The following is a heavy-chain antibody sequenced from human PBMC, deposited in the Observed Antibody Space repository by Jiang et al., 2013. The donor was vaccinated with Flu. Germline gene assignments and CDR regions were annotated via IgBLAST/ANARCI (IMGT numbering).Heavy chain of an antibody. CDR1: GGSIASDTYY. CDR2: IYYSGSA. J-gene: IGHJ4*02. Sequence: GPGLVKPSETLSLTCSVSGGSIASDTYYWGWIRQSPGKGLEWIGGIYYSGSAYYNPSLRSRVAMSVDTSKNQLSLSLRSVTAADTAVYFCARAQKYSGFELPYFDYWGQGTLVTVSS. D-gene: IGHD1-26*01. CDR3: ARAQKYSGFELPYFDY. V-gene: IGHV4-39*07.